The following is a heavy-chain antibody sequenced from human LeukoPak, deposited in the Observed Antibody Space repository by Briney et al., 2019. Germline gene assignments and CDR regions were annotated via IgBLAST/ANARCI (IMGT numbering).Heavy chain of an antibody. Sequence: AASVKVSCKASGNTFTDYYLHWVRQAPGQGLEWMGWINTNSGGTRYAQKFQGRVTMTRDTSISTAYLELSGLTSDDTAVYYCARGHPNYYGPWGQGTTVTVSS. V-gene: IGHV1-2*02. CDR1: GNTFTDYY. CDR3: ARGHPNYYGP. J-gene: IGHJ3*01. CDR2: INTNSGGT. D-gene: IGHD3-10*01.